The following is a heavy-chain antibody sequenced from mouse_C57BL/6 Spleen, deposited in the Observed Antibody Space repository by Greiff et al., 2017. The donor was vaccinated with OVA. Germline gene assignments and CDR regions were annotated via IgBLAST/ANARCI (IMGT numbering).Heavy chain of an antibody. D-gene: IGHD5-1*01. CDR2: ISSGGDYI. J-gene: IGHJ2*01. Sequence: EVQLVESGEGLVKPGGSLKLSCAASGFTFSSYAMSWVRQTPEKRLEWVAYISSGGDYIYYADTVKGRFTISRDNARNTLYLQMSSLKSDDTAMYNCARVDVYTYSDDGGQGTALTVP. CDR3: ARVDVYTYSDD. V-gene: IGHV5S21*01. CDR1: GFTFSSYA.